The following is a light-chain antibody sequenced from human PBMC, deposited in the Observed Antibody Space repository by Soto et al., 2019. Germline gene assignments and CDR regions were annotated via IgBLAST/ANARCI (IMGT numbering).Light chain of an antibody. V-gene: IGLV2-18*01. CDR1: SSDVGSYNR. CDR3: SLYTSTSTYI. Sequence: QSALTQPPSVSGSPGQSVTISCTGTSSDVGSYNRVSWYQQPPGTAPKLMIYEVSNRPSGVPDRFSGSKSGNTASLTISGLQAEDEADYYCSLYTSTSTYIFGPCTKVTVL. CDR2: EVS. J-gene: IGLJ1*01.